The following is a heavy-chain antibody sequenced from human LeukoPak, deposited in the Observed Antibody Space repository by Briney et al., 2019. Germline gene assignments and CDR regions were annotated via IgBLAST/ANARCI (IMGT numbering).Heavy chain of an antibody. CDR3: ARIVRRGGSHRGNDY. J-gene: IGHJ4*02. CDR2: INHSGST. Sequence: SETLSLTCAVYGGSFSGYYWSWIRQPPGKGLEWIGEINHSGSTNYNPSLKSRVTISVDTSKNQFSLKLSSVTAADTAVYYCARIVRRGGSHRGNDYWGQGTLVTVSS. D-gene: IGHD2-15*01. CDR1: GGSFSGYY. V-gene: IGHV4-34*01.